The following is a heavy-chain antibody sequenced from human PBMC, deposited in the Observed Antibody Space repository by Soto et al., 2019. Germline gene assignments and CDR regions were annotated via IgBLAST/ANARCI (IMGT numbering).Heavy chain of an antibody. CDR3: ARRVVYGSGYYYEGRATWLDP. CDR2: INHSGST. V-gene: IGHV4-34*01. J-gene: IGHJ5*02. D-gene: IGHD3-22*01. CDR1: GGAFSGYY. Sequence: SETLSLTCAGYGGAFSGYYWSWIRQPPGKGLEWIGEINHSGSTNYNPSLKSRVTISVDTSKNQFSLKLSSVTAADTAVYYCARRVVYGSGYYYEGRATWLDPRAQRTLVTVSS.